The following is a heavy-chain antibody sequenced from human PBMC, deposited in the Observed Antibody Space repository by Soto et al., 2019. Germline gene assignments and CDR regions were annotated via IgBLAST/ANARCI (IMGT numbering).Heavy chain of an antibody. CDR1: GYTFRSHW. D-gene: IGHD4-17*01. CDR2: IFAGDSAT. Sequence: GESLKISCKGSGYTFRSHWIAWVRQMPGKGLEWMGMIFAGDSATRYSPSFQGQVTFSADKSINAAYLQWNSLKASDTATYYCATSYGDSYYYYYGMDVWGQGTTVTVSS. CDR3: ATSYGDSYYYYYGMDV. J-gene: IGHJ6*02. V-gene: IGHV5-51*01.